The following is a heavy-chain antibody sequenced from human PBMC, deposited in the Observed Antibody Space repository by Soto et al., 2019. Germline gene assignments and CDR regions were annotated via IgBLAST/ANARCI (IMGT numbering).Heavy chain of an antibody. CDR3: TRGYSGYDLSGYYGMDV. J-gene: IGHJ6*04. D-gene: IGHD5-12*01. Sequence: PGGSLRLSCAASGFTFSGSAMHWVRQASGKGLEWVGRIRSKANSYATAYAASVKGRFTISRDDSKNTAYLQMNSLKTEDTAVYYCTRGYSGYDLSGYYGMDVWGKGTTVTVSS. CDR1: GFTFSGSA. V-gene: IGHV3-73*01. CDR2: IRSKANSYAT.